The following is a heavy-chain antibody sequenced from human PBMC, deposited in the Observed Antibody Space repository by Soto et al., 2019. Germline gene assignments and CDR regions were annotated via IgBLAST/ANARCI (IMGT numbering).Heavy chain of an antibody. V-gene: IGHV3-43*01. D-gene: IGHD3-22*01. CDR1: GFTFDDYT. CDR2: ISWDGGST. J-gene: IGHJ4*02. CDR3: AKDTYSSGSGYYFDY. Sequence: EVQLVESGGVVVQPGGSLRLSCAASGFTFDDYTMHWVRQAPGKGLEWVSLISWDGGSTYYADSVKGRFTISRDNSKNSLYLQMNSLRTEDTALYYSAKDTYSSGSGYYFDYWGQGTLVTVSS.